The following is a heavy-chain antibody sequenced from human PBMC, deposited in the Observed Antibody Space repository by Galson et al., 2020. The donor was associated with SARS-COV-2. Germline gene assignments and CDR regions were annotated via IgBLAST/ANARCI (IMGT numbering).Heavy chain of an antibody. CDR2: IYPGDSDT. J-gene: IGHJ6*02. CDR1: GYSFTSYW. D-gene: IGHD3-10*01. CDR3: ARAQSTAYYYGSGSYYPYYYYYGMDV. V-gene: IGHV5-51*01. Sequence: KIGESLKISCKGSGYSFTSYWIGWVRQMPGKGLEWMGIIYPGDSDTRYSPSFQGQVTISADKSISTAYLQWSSLKASDTAMYYCARAQSTAYYYGSGSYYPYYYYYGMDVWGQGTTVTVSS.